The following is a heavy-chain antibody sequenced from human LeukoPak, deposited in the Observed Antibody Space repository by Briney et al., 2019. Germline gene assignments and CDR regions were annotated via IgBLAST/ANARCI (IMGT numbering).Heavy chain of an antibody. Sequence: SSETLSLTCSVSGGSISNYFWSWIRQPPGKGLECIGFIYYSETTNYNPSFKSRVTISVDTSKNQFSLKLNSVTAADTAVYYCARAAPYSNYSLYYYYYMDVWGKGTTVTVSS. J-gene: IGHJ6*03. CDR3: ARAAPYSNYSLYYYYYMDV. CDR2: IYYSETT. D-gene: IGHD4-11*01. CDR1: GGSISNYF. V-gene: IGHV4-59*01.